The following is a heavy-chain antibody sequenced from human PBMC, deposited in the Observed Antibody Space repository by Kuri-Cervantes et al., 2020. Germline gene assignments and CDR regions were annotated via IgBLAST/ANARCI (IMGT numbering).Heavy chain of an antibody. D-gene: IGHD1-26*01. CDR1: GGSVSRSY. V-gene: IGHV4-59*02. CDR2: VSYTEGT. CDR3: ASDAVGTRAPRFDY. J-gene: IGHJ4*02. Sequence: GSLRFSCTVFGGSVSRSYWSWMRQPPGKRLEWIGYVSYTEGTNYNPSLKSRVTISIDTSKNQFSLKLNSVTAADTAVYYCASDAVGTRAPRFDYWGQGTLVTVSS.